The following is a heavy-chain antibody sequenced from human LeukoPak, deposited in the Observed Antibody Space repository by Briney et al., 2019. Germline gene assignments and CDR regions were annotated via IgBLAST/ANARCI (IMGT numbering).Heavy chain of an antibody. J-gene: IGHJ6*04. CDR2: IIPIFGTA. V-gene: IGHV1-69*06. CDR3: ARDRNYDILTGPMGYYYYGMDV. Sequence: ASVKVSCKASGGTFSSYAISWVRQAPGQGLEWMGGIIPIFGTANYAQKFQGRVTITADKSTSTAYMEPSSLRSEDTAVYYCARDRNYDILTGPMGYYYYGMDVWGKGTTVTVSS. CDR1: GGTFSSYA. D-gene: IGHD3-9*01.